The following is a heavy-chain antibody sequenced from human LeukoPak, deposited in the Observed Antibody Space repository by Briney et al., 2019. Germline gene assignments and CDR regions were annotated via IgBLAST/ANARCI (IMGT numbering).Heavy chain of an antibody. CDR3: ARDSSGYYYDLFDY. CDR2: IIPIFGTA. Sequence: SVKVSCKASGGTFSSYAISWVRQAPGQGLEWMGGIIPIFGTANYAQKFQGRVTITTDESTSTAYMELSSLRSEDTAVYYRARDSSGYYYDLFDYWGQGTLVTVSS. CDR1: GGTFSSYA. J-gene: IGHJ4*02. D-gene: IGHD3-22*01. V-gene: IGHV1-69*05.